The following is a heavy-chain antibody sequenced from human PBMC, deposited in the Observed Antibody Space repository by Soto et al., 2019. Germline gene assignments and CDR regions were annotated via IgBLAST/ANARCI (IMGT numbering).Heavy chain of an antibody. D-gene: IGHD2-15*01. Sequence: VGSLSLSFAASGFTFSTYAMSWVRQAPGKGLEWVSTISGGGTTYNADSLTGLFTISRDNSKNTLYLQINSLRAEETAVSYCAKTQVASGVKTRFYPWGQGTLVTVPS. CDR2: ISGGGTT. J-gene: IGHJ5*02. CDR3: AKTQVASGVKTRFYP. CDR1: GFTFSTYA. V-gene: IGHV3-23*01.